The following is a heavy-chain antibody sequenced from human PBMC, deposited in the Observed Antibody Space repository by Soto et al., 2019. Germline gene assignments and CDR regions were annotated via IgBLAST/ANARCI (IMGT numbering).Heavy chain of an antibody. V-gene: IGHV3-23*01. CDR2: ISGSGGGT. CDR3: AKDHESDY. Sequence: EVQLLESGGGLVQPGGSLRLSCAASGFTFSSYAMSWIRQAPGKGLEWVSGISGSGGGTYYVDSVKGRFTISRDNSKNTLYLQMNSLRAEDSALYYCAKDHESDYWGQGTLVTVSS. J-gene: IGHJ4*02. CDR1: GFTFSSYA.